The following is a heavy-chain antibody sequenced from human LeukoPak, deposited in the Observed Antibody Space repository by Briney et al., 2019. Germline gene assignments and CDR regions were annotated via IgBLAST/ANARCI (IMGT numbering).Heavy chain of an antibody. CDR1: GGSIGSSSYY. V-gene: IGHV4-39*01. J-gene: IGHJ4*02. Sequence: SETLSLTCTVSGGSIGSSSYYWGWIRQPPGKGLEWIGSIYYSGSTYYNPSLKSRVTISVDTSKNQFSLKLGSVTAADTAVYYCPRMAYSSSWVDYWGQGTLVTVSS. CDR3: PRMAYSSSWVDY. D-gene: IGHD6-13*01. CDR2: IYYSGST.